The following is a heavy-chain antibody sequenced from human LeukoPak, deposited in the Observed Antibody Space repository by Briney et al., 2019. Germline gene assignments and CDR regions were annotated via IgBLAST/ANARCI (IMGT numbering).Heavy chain of an antibody. V-gene: IGHV3-21*01. Sequence: GGSLRLSCAASEFTFSSHAMIWVRQAPGKGLEWVSSITSSSSDIFYADSVKGRFTISRDNAQNSLYLQMDSLRAEDTAVYYCARVAAGRRTYFDYWGQGTLVTVSS. CDR3: ARVAAGRRTYFDY. D-gene: IGHD6-25*01. CDR2: ITSSSSDI. CDR1: EFTFSSHA. J-gene: IGHJ4*02.